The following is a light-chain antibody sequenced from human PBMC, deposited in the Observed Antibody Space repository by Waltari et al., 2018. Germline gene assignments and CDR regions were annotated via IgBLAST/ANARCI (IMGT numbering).Light chain of an antibody. CDR3: QQVNSFPAT. CDR2: GAS. J-gene: IGKJ4*01. V-gene: IGKV1-12*01. Sequence: DIQMTQSPSSVSAFVGDRVTITGRASQSISNWLAWYQQKPGKATKHLRYGASDLPSGGPSRFSGSGAGTDFTLTISSLQAEDFATYYCQQVNSFPATFGGGTTVEIK. CDR1: QSISNW.